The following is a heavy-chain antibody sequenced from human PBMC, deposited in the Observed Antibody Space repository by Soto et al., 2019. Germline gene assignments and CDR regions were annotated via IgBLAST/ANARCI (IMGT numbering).Heavy chain of an antibody. CDR3: AKRQSFDFWSGYLPFFDY. D-gene: IGHD3-3*01. Sequence: PGESLKISCTASGFTFSFYTMNWVRQAPGKGLEWVSAVGGSGSDTYYADSVKGRFTISRDDSKNTLYLHMSSLRVEDTAIYYCAKRQSFDFWSGYLPFFDYWGQGTPVTVSS. CDR2: VGGSGSDT. CDR1: GFTFSFYT. J-gene: IGHJ4*02. V-gene: IGHV3-23*01.